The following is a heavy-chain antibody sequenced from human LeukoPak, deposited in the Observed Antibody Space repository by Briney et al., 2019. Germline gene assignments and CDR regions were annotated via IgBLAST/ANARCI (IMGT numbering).Heavy chain of an antibody. V-gene: IGHV3-30*03. Sequence: GGSLRLSCAASGFTFSSYGMHWVRQAPGKGLEWVAVISYDGSNTYYADSAKGRITISRDNSKNTLYLQMNSLRAEDTAVFYCAVDGSDTPLEYWGQGTLVTVSS. J-gene: IGHJ4*02. D-gene: IGHD2-21*02. CDR1: GFTFSSYG. CDR3: AVDGSDTPLEY. CDR2: ISYDGSNT.